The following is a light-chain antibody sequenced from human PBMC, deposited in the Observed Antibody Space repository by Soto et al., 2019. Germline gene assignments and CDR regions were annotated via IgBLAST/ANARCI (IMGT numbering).Light chain of an antibody. CDR3: GTWDTSLSAGV. Sequence: QSVLTQPPSVSAAPGQKVTISCSGSSSDIANNYVSWYQQLPGTAPKLLIFDNNKRPSGIPDRFSGSKSGTSATLGITGLQTGDEADYCCGTWDTSLSAGVFGGGTKVTVL. CDR1: SSDIANNY. V-gene: IGLV1-51*01. CDR2: DNN. J-gene: IGLJ3*02.